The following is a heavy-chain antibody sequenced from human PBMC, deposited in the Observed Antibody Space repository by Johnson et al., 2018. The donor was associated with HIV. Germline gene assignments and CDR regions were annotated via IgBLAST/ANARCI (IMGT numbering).Heavy chain of an antibody. CDR1: GFTFSTYA. J-gene: IGHJ3*02. V-gene: IGHV3-30*04. CDR3: ARDADSDAFDI. D-gene: IGHD2-21*02. Sequence: QVQLVESGGGVVQPGRSLRLSCAASGFTFSTYAMHWVRQAPGKGLEWVAVISYDGSKMYYAHSVKGRFTISRDNSKNTLYLQMNSLRTEDTAVYYCARDADSDAFDIWGQGTLVTVSS. CDR2: ISYDGSKM.